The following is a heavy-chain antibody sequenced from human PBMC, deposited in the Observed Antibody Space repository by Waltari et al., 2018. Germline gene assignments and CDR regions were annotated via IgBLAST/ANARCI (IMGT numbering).Heavy chain of an antibody. CDR1: GGSVTRSHW. CDR2: MYHSGTT. Sequence: QVQLQESGPGLVKPSGTLSLTCAVSGGSVTRSHWWSWVRQAPGKGLEWIGEMYHSGTTNYNPLLKSRVTMSLDRAKNQFSLKLSSVTAADTAVYYCVRDNRWAEDGFRYFQFWGQGTLVTVSS. V-gene: IGHV4-4*02. J-gene: IGHJ1*01. CDR3: VRDNRWAEDGFRYFQF. D-gene: IGHD5-12*01.